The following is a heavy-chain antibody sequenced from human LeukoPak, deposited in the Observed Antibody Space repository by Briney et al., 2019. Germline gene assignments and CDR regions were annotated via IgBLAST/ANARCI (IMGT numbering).Heavy chain of an antibody. D-gene: IGHD2-2*01. V-gene: IGHV1-46*01. J-gene: IGHJ1*01. CDR1: GYTFTSYY. CDR3: ARDTYCDSISCRFTQVQH. Sequence: GASVKVSCKASGYTFTSYYMHWVRQAPGQGLEWMGIINPSGGSTSYAQKFQGRVTMTTDTSTSTAYMELRSLRSDDTAVYYCARDTYCDSISCRFTQVQHWGQGTLVTVSS. CDR2: INPSGGST.